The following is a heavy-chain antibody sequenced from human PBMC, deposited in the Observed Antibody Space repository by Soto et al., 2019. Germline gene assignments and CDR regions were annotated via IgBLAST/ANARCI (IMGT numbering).Heavy chain of an antibody. Sequence: QVPLVQSGAEVTKPGASVKVSCRASGYIFTGYYIQWVRQAPGQGLEWMGWINPNSGGTKFAQKFQGRVTMTSDTSTNTAYMELRRLRSDDTAVYYCARSHFWSGDYKDAFDIWGQGTMVTVSS. J-gene: IGHJ3*02. CDR3: ARSHFWSGDYKDAFDI. CDR1: GYIFTGYY. V-gene: IGHV1-2*02. CDR2: INPNSGGT. D-gene: IGHD3-3*02.